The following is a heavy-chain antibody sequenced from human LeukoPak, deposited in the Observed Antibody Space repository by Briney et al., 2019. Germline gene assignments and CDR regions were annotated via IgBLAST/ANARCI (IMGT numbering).Heavy chain of an antibody. J-gene: IGHJ4*02. Sequence: GASVKVSCKASGYTFSSFNINWVRQAPGQGLEWMGWISAYNGNTNYAQKLQGRVTMTTDTSTSTAYMELRSLRFDDTAVYYCARPNYYGSGSYEDWGQGTLVTVSS. CDR2: ISAYNGNT. CDR3: ARPNYYGSGSYED. CDR1: GYTFSSFN. V-gene: IGHV1-18*01. D-gene: IGHD3-10*01.